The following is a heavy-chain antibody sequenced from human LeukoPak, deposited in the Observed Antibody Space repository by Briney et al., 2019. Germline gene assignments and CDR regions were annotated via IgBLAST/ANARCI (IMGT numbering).Heavy chain of an antibody. J-gene: IGHJ3*02. V-gene: IGHV3-23*01. CDR1: GSTFSSYA. Sequence: SGGSLRLSCAASGSTFSSYAMSWVRQAPGKGLEWVSAISGSGGSTYYADSVKGRFTISRDNSKNTLYLQMNSLRAEDTAVYYCAKISQDIVATEGAFDIWGQGTMVTVSS. CDR2: ISGSGGST. CDR3: AKISQDIVATEGAFDI. D-gene: IGHD5-12*01.